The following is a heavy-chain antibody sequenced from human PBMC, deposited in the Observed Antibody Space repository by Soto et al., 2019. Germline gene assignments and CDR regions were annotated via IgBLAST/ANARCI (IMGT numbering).Heavy chain of an antibody. D-gene: IGHD6-19*01. J-gene: IGHJ4*02. V-gene: IGHV1-69*13. Sequence: SAKVSCKASGGTFSSYAISWVRQAPGQGLEWMGGIIPIFGTANYAQKFQGRVTITADESTSTAYMELSSLRSEDTAVYYCAKGIAVAGRAYFDYWGQGTLVTVSS. CDR2: IIPIFGTA. CDR1: GGTFSSYA. CDR3: AKGIAVAGRAYFDY.